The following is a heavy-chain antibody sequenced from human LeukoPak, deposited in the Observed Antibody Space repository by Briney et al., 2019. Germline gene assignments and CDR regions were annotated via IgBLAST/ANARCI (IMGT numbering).Heavy chain of an antibody. Sequence: PSETLSLTCAVYGGSFSGYYWSWIRQPPGKGLEWIGEINHSGSTNYNPSLESRVTISVDTSKNQFSLKLSSVTAADTAVYYCARDYYGSGSYFDYWGQGTLVTVSS. CDR2: INHSGST. V-gene: IGHV4-34*01. D-gene: IGHD3-10*01. CDR1: GGSFSGYY. CDR3: ARDYYGSGSYFDY. J-gene: IGHJ4*02.